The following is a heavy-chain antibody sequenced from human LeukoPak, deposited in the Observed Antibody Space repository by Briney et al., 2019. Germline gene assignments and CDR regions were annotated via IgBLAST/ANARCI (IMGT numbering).Heavy chain of an antibody. D-gene: IGHD2-15*01. CDR1: GSTFSSYY. CDR2: ISAYNGNT. J-gene: IGHJ4*02. V-gene: IGHV1-18*04. CDR3: ARAIAAAGPVVVVAAVDY. Sequence: ASVKVSCKASGSTFSSYYMHWVRQAPGQGLEWMGWISAYNGNTNYAQKLQGRVTMTTDTSTSTAYMELRSLRSDDTAVYYCARAIAAAGPVVVVAAVDYWGQGTLVTVSS.